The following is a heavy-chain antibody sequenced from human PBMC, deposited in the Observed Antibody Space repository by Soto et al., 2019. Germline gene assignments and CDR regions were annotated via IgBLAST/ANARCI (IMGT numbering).Heavy chain of an antibody. Sequence: ASVKVSCKASGYTFTSYGISWVRQAPGQGLEWMGWINPDSGGTKYAQKFQGWVTMTRDTSISTAYMELSRLRSDDTAVYYCARAGYYYGMDVWGQGTTVTVSS. V-gene: IGHV1-2*04. CDR3: ARAGYYYGMDV. CDR1: GYTFTSYG. J-gene: IGHJ6*02. CDR2: INPDSGGT.